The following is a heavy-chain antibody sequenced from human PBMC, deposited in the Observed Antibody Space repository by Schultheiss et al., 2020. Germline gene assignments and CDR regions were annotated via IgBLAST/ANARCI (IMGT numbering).Heavy chain of an antibody. CDR1: GFTFSSYA. CDR3: ARGNYDYIWGSYRSWPWFDP. D-gene: IGHD3-16*02. V-gene: IGHV3-30*01. CDR2: ISYDGSNK. Sequence: GGSLRLSCAASGFTFSSYAMHWVRQAPGKGLEWVAVISYDGSNKYYADSVKGRFTISRDNSKNTLYLQMNSLRAEDTAVYYCARGNYDYIWGSYRSWPWFDPWGQGTLVTVSS. J-gene: IGHJ5*02.